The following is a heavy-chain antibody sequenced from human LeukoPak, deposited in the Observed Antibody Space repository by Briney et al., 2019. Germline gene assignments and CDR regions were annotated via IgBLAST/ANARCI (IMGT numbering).Heavy chain of an antibody. V-gene: IGHV3-48*03. D-gene: IGHD6-19*01. Sequence: GGPLRLSCEASGLSFGDYTMNWVRQAPGKGLEWVSYISSSGSTIYYADSVKGRFTISRDNAKNSLYLQMNSLRAEDTAVYYCASPGYSSGWLDYWGQGTLVTVSS. J-gene: IGHJ4*02. CDR2: ISSSGSTI. CDR3: ASPGYSSGWLDY. CDR1: GLSFGDYT.